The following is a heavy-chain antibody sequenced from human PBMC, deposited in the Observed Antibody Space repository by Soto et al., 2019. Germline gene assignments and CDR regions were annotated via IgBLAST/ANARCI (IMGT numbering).Heavy chain of an antibody. J-gene: IGHJ5*02. D-gene: IGHD2-2*01. CDR3: ASADSTTPCSSTSCLFDP. V-gene: IGHV4-34*01. CDR2: INHSGST. Sequence: QVQLQQWGAGLLKPSETLSLTCAVYGGSFSGYYWSWIRQPPGKGLEWIGEINHSGSTNYNPSLKSRVTIAVETSKNQFSLKLSSVTAADTAVYYCASADSTTPCSSTSCLFDPWGQGTLVTVSS. CDR1: GGSFSGYY.